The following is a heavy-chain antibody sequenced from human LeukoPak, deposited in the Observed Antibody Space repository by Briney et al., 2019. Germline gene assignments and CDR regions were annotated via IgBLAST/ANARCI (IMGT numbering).Heavy chain of an antibody. D-gene: IGHD3-10*01. CDR2: IYYSGST. J-gene: IGHJ4*02. CDR1: GGSISSNYY. V-gene: IGHV4-39*07. CDR3: ARLSGRDYYFDY. Sequence: SETLSLTCTVSGGSISSNYYWGWIRQPPGKGLEWIGTIYYSGSTYYNPSLKSRVTISVDTSKNQFSLKLSSVTAADTAVYYCARLSGRDYYFDYWGQGTLVTVSS.